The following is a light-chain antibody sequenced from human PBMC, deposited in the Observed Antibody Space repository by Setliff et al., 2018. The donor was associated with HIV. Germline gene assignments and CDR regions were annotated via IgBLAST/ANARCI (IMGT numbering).Light chain of an antibody. CDR3: CSYVSGDTWI. Sequence: QSALTQPASVSGSPGQSITISCTGSATDVGNYESVSWYQYHPGEVPKIIIYDVNKRPSGISNRFSGSKTGNSASLTISGLHTEDEADYYCCSYVSGDTWIFGGGTKVTVL. V-gene: IGLV2-23*02. CDR2: DVN. CDR1: ATDVGNYES. J-gene: IGLJ2*01.